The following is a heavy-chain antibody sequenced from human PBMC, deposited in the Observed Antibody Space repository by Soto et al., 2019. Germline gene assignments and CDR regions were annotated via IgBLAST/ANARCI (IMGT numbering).Heavy chain of an antibody. CDR2: ISGSGGST. Sequence: VGSLRLSCAASGFTFSSYAMSWVRQAPGKGLEWVSAISGSGGSTYYADSVKGRFTISRDNSKNTLYLQMNSLRAEDTAVYYCARDPNYYDSSGPDFAYWGQGTLVTVSS. CDR3: ARDPNYYDSSGPDFAY. V-gene: IGHV3-23*01. J-gene: IGHJ4*02. D-gene: IGHD3-22*01. CDR1: GFTFSSYA.